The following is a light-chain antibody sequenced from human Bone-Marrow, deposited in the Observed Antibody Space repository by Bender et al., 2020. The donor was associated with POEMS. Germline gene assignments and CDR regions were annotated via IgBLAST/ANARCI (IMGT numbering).Light chain of an antibody. CDR1: SYDIGNYNY. V-gene: IGLV2-23*02. CDR3: CSYAAASAYV. Sequence: QSALTQPASVSGSPGQTITISCTGPSYDIGNYNYVSWYQHHPGRAPKVVIFDVTNRPSGISSRFSGSKSGNTASLTISGLQTEDEADYYCCSYAAASAYVFGTGTKVTVL. CDR2: DVT. J-gene: IGLJ1*01.